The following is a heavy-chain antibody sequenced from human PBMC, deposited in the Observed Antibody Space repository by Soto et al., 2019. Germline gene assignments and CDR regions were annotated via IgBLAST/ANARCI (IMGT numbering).Heavy chain of an antibody. CDR1: GFTFSSYA. J-gene: IGHJ5*02. CDR2: ISGSGGST. V-gene: IGHV3-23*01. D-gene: IGHD4-17*01. Sequence: EVQLLESGGGLVQPGGSLRLSCAASGFTFSSYAMSWVRQAPGKGLEWVSAISGSGGSTYYADSVKGRFTISRDNSKNSLYLQMHSLRAEDTAVYYCAKDSDWRGYGDYVLGHNWFDPWGQGTLVTVSS. CDR3: AKDSDWRGYGDYVLGHNWFDP.